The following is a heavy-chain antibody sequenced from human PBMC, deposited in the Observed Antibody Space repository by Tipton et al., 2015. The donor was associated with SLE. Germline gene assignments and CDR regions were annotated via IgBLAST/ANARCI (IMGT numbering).Heavy chain of an antibody. J-gene: IGHJ6*03. CDR2: RFHDGNI. CDR1: GDSVKSCY. Sequence: TLSLTCTVSGDSVKSCYWIWVRQPAGRGLEWLAYRFHDGNINYNPSLKTRLTMAVDTSRDQFSLTLNSVTAADTGIYYCARGREWNWSPYYMDVWGKGTTVTVSS. CDR3: ARGREWNWSPYYMDV. V-gene: IGHV4-59*02. D-gene: IGHD1-1*01.